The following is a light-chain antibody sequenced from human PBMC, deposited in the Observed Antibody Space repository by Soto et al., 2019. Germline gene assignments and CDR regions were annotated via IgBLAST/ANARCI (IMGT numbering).Light chain of an antibody. CDR3: QQYNRYPPT. Sequence: DIQMTQSPSSLSASVGDRVTITCRASQGISTYLAWFQQKPGKAPKSLIYVASSLQSGVPSKFSGSGSGTDFTLTICSLQPEDFATYYCQQYNRYPPTFGQGTKLEIK. V-gene: IGKV1-16*02. J-gene: IGKJ2*01. CDR2: VAS. CDR1: QGISTY.